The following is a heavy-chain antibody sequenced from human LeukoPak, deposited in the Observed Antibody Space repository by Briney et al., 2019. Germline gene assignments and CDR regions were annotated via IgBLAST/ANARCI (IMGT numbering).Heavy chain of an antibody. V-gene: IGHV4-59*01. CDR2: IYYSGST. Sequence: PSETLSLTCTVSGGSISSYYWSWIRQPPGKGLEWIGYIYYSGSTNYNPSLKSRVTISVDTSKNQFSLKLSSVTAADTAVYSSAKGLLLWFGESHNFFDPWGRGPVVAASS. D-gene: IGHD3-10*01. CDR3: AKGLLLWFGESHNFFDP. CDR1: GGSISSYY. J-gene: IGHJ5*02.